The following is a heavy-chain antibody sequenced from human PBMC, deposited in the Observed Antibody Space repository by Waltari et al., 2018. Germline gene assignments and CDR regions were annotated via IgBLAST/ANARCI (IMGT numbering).Heavy chain of an antibody. CDR2: IDHGGIT. V-gene: IGHV4-34*02. Sequence: QGQLQQLGAGLLTPSETLSLTCAVYGGPFSDYNWSWTRQSPGKGPEWIGDIDHGGITIYNPSLKSRVSMSIDTSNNHFSLNLTSVTAADTAVYFCARSAVGATRPIQYCYMDVWGKGTTVTVSS. CDR3: ARSAVGATRPIQYCYMDV. J-gene: IGHJ6*03. D-gene: IGHD1-26*01. CDR1: GGPFSDYN.